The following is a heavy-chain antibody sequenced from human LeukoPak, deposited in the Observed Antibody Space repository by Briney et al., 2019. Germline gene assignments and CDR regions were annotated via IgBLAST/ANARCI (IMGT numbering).Heavy chain of an antibody. V-gene: IGHV3-23*01. CDR3: AREGSPVTALYWYFDL. CDR2: ISGSGGST. D-gene: IGHD2-21*02. Sequence: GGSLRLSCAASGFTFSSYAMSWVRQAPGKGLEWVSTISGSGGSTYYADSVKGRFTLSRDNSKNTLYLQMNSLRAEDTAVYYCAREGSPVTALYWYFDLWGRGTLVTVSS. J-gene: IGHJ2*01. CDR1: GFTFSSYA.